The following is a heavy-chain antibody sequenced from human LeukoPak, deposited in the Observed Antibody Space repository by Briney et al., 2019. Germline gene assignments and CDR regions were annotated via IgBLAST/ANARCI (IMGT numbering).Heavy chain of an antibody. V-gene: IGHV3-11*01. CDR1: GFTFSDYY. J-gene: IGHJ4*02. CDR3: ARRVGDRLLWFGELYYFDY. D-gene: IGHD3-10*01. CDR2: ISSSGSTI. Sequence: PGGSLRLSCAASGFTFSDYYMSWIHQAPGKGLEWVSYISSSGSTIYYADSVKGRFTISRDNAKNSLYLQMNSLRAEDTAVYYCARRVGDRLLWFGELYYFDYWGQGTLVTVSS.